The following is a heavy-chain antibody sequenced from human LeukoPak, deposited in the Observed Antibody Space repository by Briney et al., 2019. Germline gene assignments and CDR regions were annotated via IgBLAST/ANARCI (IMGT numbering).Heavy chain of an antibody. J-gene: IGHJ1*01. V-gene: IGHV3-66*01. CDR1: GFTVSSNY. Sequence: GGSLRLSCAASGFTVSSNYMSWVRQAPGKGLEWVSVIYSGGSTYYADSVKGRFTFSRDNAKNTLYLQMNSLRAEDTAVYYCARGITFVYFQHWGQGTLVTVSS. CDR2: IYSGGST. D-gene: IGHD3-16*01. CDR3: ARGITFVYFQH.